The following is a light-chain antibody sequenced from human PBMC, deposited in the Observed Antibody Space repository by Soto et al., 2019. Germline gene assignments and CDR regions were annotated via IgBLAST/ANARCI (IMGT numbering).Light chain of an antibody. V-gene: IGLV2-14*03. Sequence: QSALTQPASVSGSPGQSITISCTGTSSDVGGYNSVSWYQQHPGKAPELMIYDVSNRPSGVSNRFSGSKSGNTASLTISGLQAEDEADYYCSSYTNINTRVFGGVTKLTVL. CDR1: SSDVGGYNS. CDR3: SSYTNINTRV. J-gene: IGLJ3*02. CDR2: DVS.